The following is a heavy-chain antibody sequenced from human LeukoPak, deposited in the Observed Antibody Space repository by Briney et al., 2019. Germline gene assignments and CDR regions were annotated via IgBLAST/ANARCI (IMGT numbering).Heavy chain of an antibody. CDR1: GGSISSYY. J-gene: IGHJ4*02. Sequence: SETLSLTCTVSGGSISSYYWSWIRQPPGKGLEWIGYIYYSGSTNYNPSLKSRVTISVDTSKNQFSLKLSSVTAADTAVYYCARTLTGTTLFDYWGQGTLVTVSS. CDR2: IYYSGST. D-gene: IGHD1-7*01. CDR3: ARTLTGTTLFDY. V-gene: IGHV4-59*01.